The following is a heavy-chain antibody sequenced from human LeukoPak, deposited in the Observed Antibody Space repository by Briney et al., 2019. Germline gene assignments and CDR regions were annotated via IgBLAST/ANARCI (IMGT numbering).Heavy chain of an antibody. D-gene: IGHD3-10*01. V-gene: IGHV3-21*01. CDR1: GFTFSSYS. CDR2: ISSSSSYI. CDR3: AGTGLLWFGELSGDYGMDV. J-gene: IGHJ6*02. Sequence: GGSLRLSCAASGFTFSSYSMNWVRQAPGKGLEWVSSISSSSSYIYYADSVKGRFTISRDNAKNSLYLQMNSLRAEDTAVYYCAGTGLLWFGELSGDYGMDVWGQGTTVTVSS.